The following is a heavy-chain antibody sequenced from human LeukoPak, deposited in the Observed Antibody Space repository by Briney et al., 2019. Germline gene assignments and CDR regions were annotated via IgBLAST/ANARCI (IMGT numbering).Heavy chain of an antibody. CDR2: IYYSGST. D-gene: IGHD5-24*01. Sequence: SQTLSLTCTVSGGSISSGGYYWSWIRQHPGKGLEWIGYIYYSGSTNYNPSLKSRVTISVDTSKNQFSLKLSSVTAADTAVYYCARVRWLAYYFDYWGQGTLVTVSS. CDR1: GGSISSGGYY. CDR3: ARVRWLAYYFDY. J-gene: IGHJ4*02. V-gene: IGHV4-31*03.